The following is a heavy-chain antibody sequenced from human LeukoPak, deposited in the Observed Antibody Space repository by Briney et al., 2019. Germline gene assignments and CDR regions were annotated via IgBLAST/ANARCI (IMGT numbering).Heavy chain of an antibody. Sequence: GGSLRLSCTASGFTFGDYAMSWVRQAPGKGLEWVGFIRSKAYGCTTEYAASVKGRFTISRDDSKSIAYLQMNSLKTEDAAVYYCTRAVVTTMIVVVTPLYYFDYWGQGTLVTVSS. J-gene: IGHJ4*02. CDR3: TRAVVTTMIVVVTPLYYFDY. CDR2: IRSKAYGCTT. CDR1: GFTFGDYA. V-gene: IGHV3-49*04. D-gene: IGHD3-22*01.